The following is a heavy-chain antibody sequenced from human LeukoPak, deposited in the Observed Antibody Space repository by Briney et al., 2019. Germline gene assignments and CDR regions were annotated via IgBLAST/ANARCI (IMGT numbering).Heavy chain of an antibody. D-gene: IGHD2-15*01. J-gene: IGHJ1*01. CDR2: MNPNSGNT. CDR3: ARGFCSGGSCYSAEYFQH. CDR1: GYTFTSYD. V-gene: IGHV1-8*01. Sequence: ASVKVSCKASGYTFTSYDINWVRQATGQGLEWMGWMNPNSGNTGYAQKFQGRVTMTRNTSISTAYMELSSLRSEDTAVYYCARGFCSGGSCYSAEYFQHWGQGTLVTVSS.